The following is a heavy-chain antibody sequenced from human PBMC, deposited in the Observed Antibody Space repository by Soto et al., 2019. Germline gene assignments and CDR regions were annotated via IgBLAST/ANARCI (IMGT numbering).Heavy chain of an antibody. CDR1: GGTFSSYT. J-gene: IGHJ4*02. D-gene: IGHD5-12*01. CDR3: ARDVDPPGDY. Sequence: QVQLVQSGAEVKKPGSSVKVSCNASGGTFSSYTISWVRQAPGQGLEWMGRIIPILGIANYAQKFQGRVTITADKSTSTAYMKLSSLRAEDTAVYYCARDVDPPGDYWGQGTLVTVSS. CDR2: IIPILGIA. V-gene: IGHV1-69*08.